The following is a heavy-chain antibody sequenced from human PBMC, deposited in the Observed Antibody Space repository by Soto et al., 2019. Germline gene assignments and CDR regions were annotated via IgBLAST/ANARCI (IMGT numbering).Heavy chain of an antibody. D-gene: IGHD2-21*02. J-gene: IGHJ5*02. V-gene: IGHV1-69*12. CDR1: GGTFSSYA. Sequence: QVQLVQSGAAVKKPGSSVKVSCKASGGTFSSYAISWVRQAPGQGLEWMGGIIPIFGTANYAQKFQGRVTITADEPTSTAYMELSSLRSEDTAVYYCAREGAYCGGDCYYWFDPWGQGTLVTVSS. CDR3: AREGAYCGGDCYYWFDP. CDR2: IIPIFGTA.